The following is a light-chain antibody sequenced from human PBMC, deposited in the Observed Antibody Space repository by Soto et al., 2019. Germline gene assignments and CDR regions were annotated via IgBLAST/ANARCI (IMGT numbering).Light chain of an antibody. J-gene: IGKJ2*01. V-gene: IGKV3-15*01. CDR1: QSVSSN. CDR3: QQYNNWSAYT. Sequence: EIVMTQSPATLSVSPGERATLSCRASQSVSSNLAWYQQKPGQAPRLLLYGASTRATGIPARFSGSGSGTEFTLTISSLQSEDFAVYYCQQYNNWSAYTFGQGTKLEIK. CDR2: GAS.